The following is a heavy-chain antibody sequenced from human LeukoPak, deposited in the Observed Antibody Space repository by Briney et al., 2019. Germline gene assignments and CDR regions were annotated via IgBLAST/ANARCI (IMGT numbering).Heavy chain of an antibody. V-gene: IGHV4-59*01. CDR1: GGSTSSYY. D-gene: IGHD2-8*01. J-gene: IGHJ6*02. CDR3: ARALGYCTNGVCYAALGTYYYYYGMDV. Sequence: PSETLSLTCTVSGGSTSSYYWSWIRQPPGKGLEWIGYIYYSGSTNYNPSLKSRVTISVDTSKNQFSLKLSSVTAADTAVYYCARALGYCTNGVCYAALGTYYYYYGMDVWGQGTTVTVSS. CDR2: IYYSGST.